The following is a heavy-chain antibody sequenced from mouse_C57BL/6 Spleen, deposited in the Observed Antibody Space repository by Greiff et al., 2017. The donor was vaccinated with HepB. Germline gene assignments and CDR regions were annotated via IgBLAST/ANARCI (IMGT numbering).Heavy chain of an antibody. J-gene: IGHJ2*01. Sequence: VQRVESGPGLVQPSQSLSITCTVSGFSLTSYGVHWVRQSPGKGLEWLGVIWRGGSTDYNAAFMSRLSITKDNSKSQVFFKMNSLQADDTAIYYCAKTGGRSEYYFDYWGQGTTLTVSS. CDR1: GFSLTSYG. D-gene: IGHD1-1*02. CDR3: AKTGGRSEYYFDY. V-gene: IGHV2-5*01. CDR2: IWRGGST.